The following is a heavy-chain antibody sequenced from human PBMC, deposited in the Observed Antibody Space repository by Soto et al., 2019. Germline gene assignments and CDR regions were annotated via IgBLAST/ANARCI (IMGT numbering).Heavy chain of an antibody. J-gene: IGHJ5*02. CDR1: GGSISSGGYY. D-gene: IGHD2-15*01. CDR2: INFSGST. CDR3: ARDRYCSGGTCNPFLLDS. Sequence: PSETLSLTCTVSGGSISSGGYYWSWIRQHPGKGLEWIAYINFSGSTNYNPSLKSRVTISVDISKNQFSLRLSSVTAADTAVYYCARDRYCSGGTCNPFLLDSWGQGILVTVSS. V-gene: IGHV4-61*08.